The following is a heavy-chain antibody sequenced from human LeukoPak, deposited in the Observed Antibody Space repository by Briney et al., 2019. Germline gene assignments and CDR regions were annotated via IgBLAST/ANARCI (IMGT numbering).Heavy chain of an antibody. CDR3: ANNFDY. CDR2: IWHDGSNQ. J-gene: IGHJ4*02. Sequence: GGSLRLSCATSGFTFSNYGMHWVRQAPGKGLEGVAVIWHDGSNQYYADSVKGRFIISRDNSKNTVYLQMSSLRAEDTAVYYCANNFDYWGQGTLVTVSS. V-gene: IGHV3-33*06. CDR1: GFTFSNYG.